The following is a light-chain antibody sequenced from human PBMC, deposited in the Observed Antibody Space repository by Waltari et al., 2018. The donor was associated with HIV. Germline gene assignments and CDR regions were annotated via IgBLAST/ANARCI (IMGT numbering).Light chain of an antibody. V-gene: IGLV1-44*01. Sequence: QSVLTQPPSASGTPGQRVTISCSGTTSNIGSNYVHWYQQFPGTAHKLLIYSDNQRPSGVPDRISGSKSGTSASLAISGLQVEDEAEYYCAAWDDSLNGREVFGGGTKLTVL. J-gene: IGLJ2*01. CDR2: SDN. CDR1: TSNIGSNY. CDR3: AAWDDSLNGREV.